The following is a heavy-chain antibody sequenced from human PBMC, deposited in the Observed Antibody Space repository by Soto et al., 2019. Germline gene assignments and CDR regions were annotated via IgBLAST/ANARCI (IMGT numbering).Heavy chain of an antibody. CDR2: IHHSGST. D-gene: IGHD6-13*01. J-gene: IGHJ6*02. Sequence: SETLPLTCTAYGESFNGYYWSWIRQPPGKGLEWIGEIHHSGSTNYNPSLKGRVTFSIDTSKRQFSLKVRSVTAADTAVYYCARRKRGSSWYRGEEKYYYYGMDVWGQGTPVTVSS. CDR3: ARRKRGSSWYRGEEKYYYYGMDV. CDR1: GESFNGYY. V-gene: IGHV4-34*01.